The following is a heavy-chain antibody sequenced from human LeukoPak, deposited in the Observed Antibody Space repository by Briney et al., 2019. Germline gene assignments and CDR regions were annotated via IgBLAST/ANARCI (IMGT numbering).Heavy chain of an antibody. CDR3: ARTRQYYDFWSGSPNPYYFDY. D-gene: IGHD3-3*01. Sequence: PSETLSLTCAVYGGSFSGYYWSWIRQPPGKGLEWIGEINHSGSTNYNPSLKSRVTMSVDTSKNQFSLKLSSVTAADTAVYYCARTRQYYDFWSGSPNPYYFDYWGQGTLVTVSS. J-gene: IGHJ4*02. CDR1: GGSFSGYY. V-gene: IGHV4-34*01. CDR2: INHSGST.